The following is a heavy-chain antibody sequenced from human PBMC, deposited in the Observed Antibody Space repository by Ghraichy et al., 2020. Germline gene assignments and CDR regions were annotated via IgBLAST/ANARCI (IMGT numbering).Heavy chain of an antibody. Sequence: GGSLRLSCAASGFIFDDYAMHWVRQVPGKGPEWVSSISWNSGSMAYADSVKGRFTISRDSAKNSLYLQMNSLRAEDTALYYCAKDQGSTYYYGMDVWGQGTTVTGSS. CDR1: GFIFDDYA. CDR3: AKDQGSTYYYGMDV. J-gene: IGHJ6*02. V-gene: IGHV3-9*01. CDR2: ISWNSGSM.